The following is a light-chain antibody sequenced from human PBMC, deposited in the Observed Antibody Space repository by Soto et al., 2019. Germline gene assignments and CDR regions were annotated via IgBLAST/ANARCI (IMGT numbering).Light chain of an antibody. J-gene: IGKJ1*01. CDR2: GAS. Sequence: EIVMTQSPVTLSVFPWERATRSCRASQSVGATVAWYHQRPGQAPRLLISGASTRATGVPARVSASGSGTAFTLTITSLQSDDFGVYYCQQYADWPTTFGQGTKVDIK. CDR3: QQYADWPTT. V-gene: IGKV3-15*01. CDR1: QSVGAT.